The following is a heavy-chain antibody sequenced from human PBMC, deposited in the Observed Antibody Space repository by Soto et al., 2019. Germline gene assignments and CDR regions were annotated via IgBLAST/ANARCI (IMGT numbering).Heavy chain of an antibody. CDR3: ASEGASVLLWFGESPLDY. V-gene: IGHV1-69*06. D-gene: IGHD3-10*01. CDR2: IIPIFGTA. Sequence: QVQLVQSGAEVKKPGSSVKVSCKASGGTFSSYAISWVRQAPGQGLEWMGGIIPIFGTANYAQKFQGRVTITADKSTSTAYVELSSLRSEDTAVYYCASEGASVLLWFGESPLDYWGQGTLVTVSS. J-gene: IGHJ4*02. CDR1: GGTFSSYA.